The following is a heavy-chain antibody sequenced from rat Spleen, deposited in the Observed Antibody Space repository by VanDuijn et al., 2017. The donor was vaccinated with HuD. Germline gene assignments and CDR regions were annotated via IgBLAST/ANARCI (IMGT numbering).Heavy chain of an antibody. CDR1: GFSLTNYG. Sequence: QVQLKESGPGLVQPSRTLSLTCTVSGFSLTNYGVSWVRQPPGKGLEWIAAVWPGGSNYYDSALKSRLIISRDTSKSQVLLKMNSLQTEDTAMYFCVRSYNNYFDYWGQGVMVTVSS. V-gene: IGHV2-16*01. J-gene: IGHJ2*01. CDR2: VWPGGSN. D-gene: IGHD1-10*01. CDR3: VRSYNNYFDY.